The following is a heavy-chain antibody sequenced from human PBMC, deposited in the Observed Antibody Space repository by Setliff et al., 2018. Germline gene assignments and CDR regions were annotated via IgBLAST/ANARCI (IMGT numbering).Heavy chain of an antibody. CDR2: IYIGGSA. CDR3: AREQWLDPPGYYYMDV. Sequence: TLSLTCTVPGGSISSYYWSWIRQPAGKRLEWIGHIYIGGSANYNPSLKSRVTMSIDTSKNQFSLKLNSVTAADMAVYYCAREQWLDPPGYYYMDVWAKGTTVTVSS. CDR1: GGSISSYY. V-gene: IGHV4-4*07. D-gene: IGHD6-19*01. J-gene: IGHJ6*03.